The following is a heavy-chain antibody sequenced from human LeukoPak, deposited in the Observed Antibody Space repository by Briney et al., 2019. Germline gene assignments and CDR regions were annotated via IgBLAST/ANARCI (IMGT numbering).Heavy chain of an antibody. J-gene: IGHJ4*02. CDR2: FDPENAEI. Sequence: GASVKVSCKLSGNTLRELPIQWVRQAGGKGLEWMAGFDPENAEIVYAQRFQGRVTMTEDTSTNTAYMELTSLTSDDKALYYCATRGSDFWSGFDYWGQGTQVTVSS. V-gene: IGHV1-24*01. CDR1: GNTLRELP. D-gene: IGHD3-3*01. CDR3: ATRGSDFWSGFDY.